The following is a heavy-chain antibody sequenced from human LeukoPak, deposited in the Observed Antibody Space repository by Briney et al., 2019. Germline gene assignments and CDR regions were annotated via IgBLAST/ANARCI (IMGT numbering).Heavy chain of an antibody. CDR2: IYYSGST. CDR3: ARAKGTYYDFWSGYYTDY. CDR1: GGSISSGDYY. Sequence: SETLSLTCTVSGGSISSGDYYWSWIRRPPGKGLEWIGYIYYSGSTYYNPSLKSRVTISVDTSKNQFSLKLSSVTAADTAVYYCARAKGTYYDFWSGYYTDYWGQGTLVTVSS. D-gene: IGHD3-3*01. V-gene: IGHV4-30-4*08. J-gene: IGHJ4*02.